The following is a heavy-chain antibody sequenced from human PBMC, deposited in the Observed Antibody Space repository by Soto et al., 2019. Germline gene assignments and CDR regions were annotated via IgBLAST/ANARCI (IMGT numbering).Heavy chain of an antibody. Sequence: GSGPTLVNPAQTLTLTCTFSGFSLTTSGVAVGWIRQPPGKALEWLALIYWNDDKRYSPSLKRRLTITKDTSKNQVVLTMTNMDPVDTATYYCARRERLTMIMDVWGQGTTVTVSS. V-gene: IGHV2-5*01. CDR1: GFSLTTSGVA. CDR3: ARRERLTMIMDV. J-gene: IGHJ6*02. CDR2: IYWNDDK. D-gene: IGHD3-22*01.